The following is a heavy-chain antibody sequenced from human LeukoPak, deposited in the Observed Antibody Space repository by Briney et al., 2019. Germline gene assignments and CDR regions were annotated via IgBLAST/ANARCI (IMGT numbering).Heavy chain of an antibody. CDR1: GFTVSTNY. D-gene: IGHD6-25*01. Sequence: GGSLRLSCAASGFTVSTNYMSWVRQAPEKGLEWVSIIYGDDRTYYADSVKGRFTISRDNSRNTLYLQMNSLRAEDTAVYYRASAKRPNFFGYWGQGTLVTVSS. CDR3: ASAKRPNFFGY. V-gene: IGHV3-53*01. J-gene: IGHJ4*02. CDR2: IYGDDRT.